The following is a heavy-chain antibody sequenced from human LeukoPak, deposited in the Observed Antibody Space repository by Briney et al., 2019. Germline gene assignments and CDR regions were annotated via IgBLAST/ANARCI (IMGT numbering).Heavy chain of an antibody. Sequence: ASVKVSCKASGGTFSSYAISWVRQAPGQGLEWMGGIIPIFGTANYAQKFQGRVTITADESTSTAYMELSSLRSEHTAVYYCARGGGEYSSSWRDWFDPWGQGTLVTVSS. J-gene: IGHJ5*02. D-gene: IGHD6-13*01. CDR1: GGTFSSYA. V-gene: IGHV1-69*13. CDR3: ARGGGEYSSSWRDWFDP. CDR2: IIPIFGTA.